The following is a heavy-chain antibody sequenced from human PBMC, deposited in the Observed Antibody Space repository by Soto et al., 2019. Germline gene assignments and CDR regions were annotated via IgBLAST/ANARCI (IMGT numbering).Heavy chain of an antibody. CDR3: AKDSSTYYDFWSGYSSLGIYYMDV. D-gene: IGHD3-3*01. CDR2: ISGSGGST. V-gene: IGHV3-23*01. J-gene: IGHJ6*03. Sequence: PGGSLRLSCAASGFTFSSYAMSWVRQAPGKGLEWVSAISGSGGSTYYADSVKGRFTISRDNSKNTLYLQMNSLRAEDTAVYYCAKDSSTYYDFWSGYSSLGIYYMDVWGKGTTVTVSS. CDR1: GFTFSSYA.